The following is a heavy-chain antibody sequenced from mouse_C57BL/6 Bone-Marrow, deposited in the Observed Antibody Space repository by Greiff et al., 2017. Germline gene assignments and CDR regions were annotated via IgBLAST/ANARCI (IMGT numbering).Heavy chain of an antibody. CDR2: INPNYGTT. CDR1: GYSFTDYN. J-gene: IGHJ2*01. D-gene: IGHD2-3*01. Sequence: EVKLVESGPELVKPGASVKISCKASGYSFTDYNMNWVKQSNGKSLEWIGVINPNYGTTSYNQKFKGKATLTVDQSSSTAYMQLTSLTSEDAAVYYGASWGWLPLDDWGKGTTLTVSS. CDR3: ASWGWLPLDD. V-gene: IGHV1-39*01.